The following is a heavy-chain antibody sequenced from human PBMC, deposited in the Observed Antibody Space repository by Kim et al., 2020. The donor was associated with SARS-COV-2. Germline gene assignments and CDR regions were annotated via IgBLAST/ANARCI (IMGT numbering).Heavy chain of an antibody. J-gene: IGHJ6*03. CDR2: ISSSSSYI. Sequence: GGSLRLSCAASGFTFSSYSMNWVRQAPGKGLEWVSSISSSSSYIYYADSVKGRFTITRDNAKNSLYLQMNSLRAEDTAVYYCARVGSSSSASYYYYYYMDVWGKGTTVTVSS. CDR1: GFTFSSYS. CDR3: ARVGSSSSASYYYYYYMDV. V-gene: IGHV3-21*01. D-gene: IGHD6-6*01.